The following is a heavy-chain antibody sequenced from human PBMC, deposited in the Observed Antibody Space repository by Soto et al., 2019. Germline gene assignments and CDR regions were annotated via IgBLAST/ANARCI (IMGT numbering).Heavy chain of an antibody. CDR3: AKDRDCGGFDY. J-gene: IGHJ4*02. D-gene: IGHD4-17*01. Sequence: EVQVVESGGGLVQPGGSLRLSCAASGFTVSTTYMSWVRQAPGKGLEWVSDIYTGGNTYYADSVKGRFISYRDNFKNTLYLKLKSLGAEDTAVYYCAKDRDCGGFDYWGQGTLVTVSS. CDR1: GFTVSTTY. V-gene: IGHV3-66*01. CDR2: IYTGGNT.